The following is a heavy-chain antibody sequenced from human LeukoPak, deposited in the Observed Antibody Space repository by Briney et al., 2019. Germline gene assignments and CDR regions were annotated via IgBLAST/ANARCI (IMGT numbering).Heavy chain of an antibody. CDR3: ASSTSYYYYGMDV. D-gene: IGHD2-2*01. Sequence: SETLSLTCTVSGGSISSGGYYWSWIRQHPGKGLEWIGYIYYSGGTYYNPSLKSRVTISVDTSKNQFSLKLSSVTAADTAVYYCASSTSYYYYGMDVWGQGTTVTVSS. CDR2: IYYSGGT. V-gene: IGHV4-31*03. J-gene: IGHJ6*02. CDR1: GGSISSGGYY.